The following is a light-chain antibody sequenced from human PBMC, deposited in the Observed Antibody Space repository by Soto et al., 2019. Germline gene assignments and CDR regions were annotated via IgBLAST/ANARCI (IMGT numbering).Light chain of an antibody. V-gene: IGKV3-11*01. J-gene: IGKJ5*01. CDR3: QQYVTSAIT. CDR2: DTS. Sequence: EVVLTQSPATLSLSPWERATLSCRASQSVNRYLAWYQQKPGQAPRLLIYDTSNRATGIPARFSGSGSGTDFTLTISRLEPEDFALYYCQQYVTSAITFGQGTRLEIK. CDR1: QSVNRY.